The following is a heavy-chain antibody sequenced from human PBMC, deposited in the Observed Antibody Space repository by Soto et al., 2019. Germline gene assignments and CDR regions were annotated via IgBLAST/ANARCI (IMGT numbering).Heavy chain of an antibody. CDR3: ARGYAYDISAGLGDY. J-gene: IGHJ4*02. CDR1: GFTFSSHA. Sequence: QVQLVESGGGVVQPGRSLRLSCAASGFTFSSHAMHWVRQAPSKGLEWVAVISYDGSNKYYTDSVKGRFTISRDNSKNTLYLQMNSLRAEDTAVYYCARGYAYDISAGLGDYWGQGTLVTVSS. CDR2: ISYDGSNK. V-gene: IGHV3-30-3*01. D-gene: IGHD3-9*01.